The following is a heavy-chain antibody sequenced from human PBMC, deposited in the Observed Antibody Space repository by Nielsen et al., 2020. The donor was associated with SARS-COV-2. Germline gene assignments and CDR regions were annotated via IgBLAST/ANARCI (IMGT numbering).Heavy chain of an antibody. J-gene: IGHJ2*01. Sequence: GESLKTSCAASGFKFTSYTLNWVRQTPGRGLEWVSGISGGGHSTWYADSVRGRFTISRDLTKSTLYLQMNGLRAEDTAIYYCARDQDGGAATSNWYFDLWGRGTLVIVSS. D-gene: IGHD6-25*01. CDR2: ISGGGHST. CDR3: ARDQDGGAATSNWYFDL. V-gene: IGHV3-23*01. CDR1: GFKFTSYT.